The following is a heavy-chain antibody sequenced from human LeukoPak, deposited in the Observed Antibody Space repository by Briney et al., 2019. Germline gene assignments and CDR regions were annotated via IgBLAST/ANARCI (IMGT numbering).Heavy chain of an antibody. D-gene: IGHD6-13*01. Sequence: GGSLRLSCAASGFTFSDYYMSWIRQAPGKGLEWVSYISSSSSYTNYADSVKGRFTISRDNAKNSLYLQMNSLRAEDTAIYYCARDGYSSSWYWFDYWGQGTLVTVSS. CDR1: GFTFSDYY. CDR2: ISSSSSYT. J-gene: IGHJ4*02. V-gene: IGHV3-11*06. CDR3: ARDGYSSSWYWFDY.